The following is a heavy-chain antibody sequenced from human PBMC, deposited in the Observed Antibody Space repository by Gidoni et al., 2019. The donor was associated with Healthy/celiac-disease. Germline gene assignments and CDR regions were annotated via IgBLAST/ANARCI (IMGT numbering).Heavy chain of an antibody. CDR2: ISYDGSNK. CDR3: AKAGVVRGVIKAPFETPDY. V-gene: IGHV3-30*18. D-gene: IGHD3-10*01. CDR1: GFTFSSYG. J-gene: IGHJ4*02. Sequence: QVQLVESGGGVVKPGRSLRLSCAASGFTFSSYGMHWVRQAPGKGLEWVAVISYDGSNKYYADSVKGRFTISRDNSKNTLYLQMNSLRAEDTAVYYCAKAGVVRGVIKAPFETPDYWGQGTLVTVSS.